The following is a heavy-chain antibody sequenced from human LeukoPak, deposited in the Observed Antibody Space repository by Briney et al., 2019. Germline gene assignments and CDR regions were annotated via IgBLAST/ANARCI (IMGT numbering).Heavy chain of an antibody. CDR3: ARLGYCSSTSCYAFDY. Sequence: PGGSLRLSCAASGFTFSSYSMNWVRQAPGKGLEWVSSISSSSSYIYYADSVKGRFTISRDNVKNSLYLQMNSLRAEDTAVYYCARLGYCSSTSCYAFDYWGQGTLVTVSS. CDR1: GFTFSSYS. J-gene: IGHJ4*02. V-gene: IGHV3-21*01. CDR2: ISSSSSYI. D-gene: IGHD2-2*01.